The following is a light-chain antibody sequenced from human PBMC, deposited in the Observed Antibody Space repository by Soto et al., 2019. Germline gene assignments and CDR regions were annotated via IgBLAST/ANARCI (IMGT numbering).Light chain of an antibody. V-gene: IGKV1-39*01. CDR1: QSISSY. Sequence: DIQMTQSPSSLSASVGDRVTITCRASQSISSYLNWYQQKPGKAPKLLIYAASSLQSGVPSRFSGSGSGTDFTLTISILQPEDFATHYCQQSYSTPWTFGQGTKVEIK. CDR2: AAS. J-gene: IGKJ1*01. CDR3: QQSYSTPWT.